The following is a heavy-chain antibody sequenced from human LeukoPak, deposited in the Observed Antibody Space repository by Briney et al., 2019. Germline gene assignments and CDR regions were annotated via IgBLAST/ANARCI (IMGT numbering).Heavy chain of an antibody. CDR3: ARVSYCSSTSCEDWYFDL. V-gene: IGHV3-13*05. CDR2: IGTAGDP. D-gene: IGHD2-2*01. J-gene: IGHJ2*01. CDR1: GFTFDDYA. Sequence: GGSLRLSCAASGFTFDDYAMHWVRQAPGKGLEWVSAIGTAGDPYYPGSVKGRFTISRENAKNSLYLQMNSLRAGDTAVYYCARVSYCSSTSCEDWYFDLWGRGTLVTVSS.